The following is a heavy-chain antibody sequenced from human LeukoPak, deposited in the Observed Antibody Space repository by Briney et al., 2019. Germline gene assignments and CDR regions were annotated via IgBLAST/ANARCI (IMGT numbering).Heavy chain of an antibody. V-gene: IGHV4-34*01. CDR2: INHSGST. CDR1: GGSISSYY. CDR3: ARDSYGIFDY. Sequence: PSETLSLTCTVSGGSISSYYWSWTRQPPGKGLEWIGEINHSGSTNYNPSLKSRVTISVDTSKNQFSLKLSSVTAADTAVYYCARDSYGIFDYWGQGTLVTVSS. J-gene: IGHJ4*02. D-gene: IGHD5-18*01.